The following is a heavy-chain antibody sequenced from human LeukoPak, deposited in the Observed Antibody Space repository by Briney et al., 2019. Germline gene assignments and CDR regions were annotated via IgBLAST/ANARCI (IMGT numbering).Heavy chain of an antibody. CDR3: ARGYSSGLYFDY. D-gene: IGHD6-19*01. CDR1: GGSISSYY. V-gene: IGHV4-59*08. Sequence: SETLSLTCTVSGGSISSYYWNWIRQPPGKGLEWIGYIYYSGSTDNPSLKSRVTISVDTSKNQLSLKLSSVTAADTAVYYCARGYSSGLYFDYWGQGTLVTVSS. CDR2: IYYSGST. J-gene: IGHJ4*02.